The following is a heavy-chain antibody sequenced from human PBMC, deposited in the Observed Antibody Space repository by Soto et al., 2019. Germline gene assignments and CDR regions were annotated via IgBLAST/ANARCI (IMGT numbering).Heavy chain of an antibody. V-gene: IGHV4-59*01. J-gene: IGHJ5*02. Sequence: SETLSLTCTVSGGSISSYYWSWIRQPPGKGLEWIGYIYYSGSTNYIPSLKSRVTISVDTSKNQFSLKLSSVPAEDTAVYYCARGGGCSSTSCRRNWFDPWGQGTLVTVSS. CDR3: ARGGGCSSTSCRRNWFDP. D-gene: IGHD2-2*01. CDR2: IYYSGST. CDR1: GGSISSYY.